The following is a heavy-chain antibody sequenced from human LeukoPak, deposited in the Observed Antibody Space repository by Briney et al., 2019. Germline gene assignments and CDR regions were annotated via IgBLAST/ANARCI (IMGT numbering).Heavy chain of an antibody. D-gene: IGHD2-2*01. V-gene: IGHV1-69*05. J-gene: IGHJ4*02. CDR1: GGTFSSYA. CDR3: ARDLLGYWSSTSCSDY. Sequence: GASVKVSCKASGGTFSSYAISWVRQAPGQGLEWMGGIIPIFGTANYAQKLQGRVTMTTDTSTSTAYMELRSLRSDDTAVYYCARDLLGYWSSTSCSDYWGQGTLVTVSS. CDR2: IIPIFGTA.